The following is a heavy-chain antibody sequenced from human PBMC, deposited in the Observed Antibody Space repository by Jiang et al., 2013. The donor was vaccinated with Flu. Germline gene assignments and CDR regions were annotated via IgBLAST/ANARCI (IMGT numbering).Heavy chain of an antibody. V-gene: IGHV1-69*01. CDR2: IIPIFGTA. J-gene: IGHJ4*02. CDR3: ARGGGGIVVVTTSGFDY. Sequence: GAEVKKPGSSVKVSCKASGGTFSSYAISWVRQAPGQGLEWMGGIIPIFGTANYAQKFQGRVTITADESTSTAYMELSSLRSEDTAVYYCARGGGGIVVVTTSGFDYWGQGTLVTVSS. CDR1: GGTFSSYA. D-gene: IGHD2-21*02.